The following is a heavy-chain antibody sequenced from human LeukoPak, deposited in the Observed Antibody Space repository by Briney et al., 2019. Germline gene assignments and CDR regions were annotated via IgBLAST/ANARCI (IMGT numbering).Heavy chain of an antibody. Sequence: GGSLRLSCAASEFTVSSNYMSLVRQAPGKGLEWVSIIYSDGSTYHADSVKGRFTISRDNSKNTLYLQMNSLRAEDTAVYYCGTPVRPIYGMDVWGQGTTVTVSS. CDR3: GTPVRPIYGMDV. CDR2: IYSDGST. V-gene: IGHV3-66*01. J-gene: IGHJ6*02. CDR1: EFTVSSNY. D-gene: IGHD2-8*01.